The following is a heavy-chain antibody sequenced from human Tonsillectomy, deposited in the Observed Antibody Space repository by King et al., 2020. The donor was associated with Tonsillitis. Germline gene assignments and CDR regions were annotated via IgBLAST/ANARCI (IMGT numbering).Heavy chain of an antibody. D-gene: IGHD3-10*01. CDR2: ISGRGGST. CDR3: TKGQGITMVRGFMWHSRFDP. V-gene: IGHV3-23*04. J-gene: IGHJ5*02. Sequence: VQLVESGGGLVQPGGSLRLSCAASGFTFRSYAMSWFRQAPGKGREWVSGISGRGGSTYYADSVKGRFTIYRDNSKNTLYLQMNSLRAEDTAVYDCTKGQGITMVRGFMWHSRFDPWGQGTLVTVSS. CDR1: GFTFRSYA.